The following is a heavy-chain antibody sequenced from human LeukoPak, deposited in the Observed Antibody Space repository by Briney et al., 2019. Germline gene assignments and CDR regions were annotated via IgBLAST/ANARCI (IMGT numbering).Heavy chain of an antibody. CDR1: GYTFTAYN. CDR2: ITPNSGAT. D-gene: IGHD3-10*01. J-gene: IGHJ4*02. Sequence: ASVKVSCKASGYTFTAYNIHWVRQAPGQGLEWMGWITPNSGATNYAQQFQGRVTMTRDTSISTAYMELNNLISDDTAVYYRARGMGSGTYRRFDFWGQGTLVTVSS. V-gene: IGHV1-2*02. CDR3: ARGMGSGTYRRFDF.